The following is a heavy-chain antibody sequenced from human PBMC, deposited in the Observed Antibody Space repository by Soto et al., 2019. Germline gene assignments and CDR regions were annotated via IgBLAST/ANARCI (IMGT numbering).Heavy chain of an antibody. CDR2: ISAYTGNT. V-gene: IGHV1-18*01. Sequence: QVQLVQSGAEVKKPGASVKVSCKASGYTFTSYGISWVRQAPGQGLEWMGWISAYTGNTNYAQKLQGRVTMTTDTATSTDYMELRSLRSDDTAVYYCARDRGSYALDYWGQGTLVTVSS. CDR1: GYTFTSYG. D-gene: IGHD1-26*01. CDR3: ARDRGSYALDY. J-gene: IGHJ4*02.